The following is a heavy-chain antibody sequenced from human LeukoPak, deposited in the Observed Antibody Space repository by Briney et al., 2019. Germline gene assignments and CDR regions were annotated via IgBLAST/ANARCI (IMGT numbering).Heavy chain of an antibody. CDR1: GASINSGSNY. CDR3: ARSDGYGLVGI. J-gene: IGHJ3*02. V-gene: IGHV4-39*07. D-gene: IGHD3-10*01. Sequence: SETLSLTCRVSGASINSGSNYWGWIRQPPGTTLEWIGSIYSSGSTYYNPSLKSRVIIMIDTPKNHFSLTLSSVTAADTAVYYCARSDGYGLVGIWGQGTMVTVSS. CDR2: IYSSGST.